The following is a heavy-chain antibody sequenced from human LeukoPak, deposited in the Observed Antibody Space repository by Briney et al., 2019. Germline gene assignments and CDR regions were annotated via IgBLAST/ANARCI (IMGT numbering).Heavy chain of an antibody. J-gene: IGHJ5*02. CDR1: GFTFSSYA. CDR3: AKDQFSSGLNWFDP. V-gene: IGHV3-23*01. D-gene: IGHD6-19*01. Sequence: PGGYLRLSCAASGFTFSSYAMSWVRQAPGKGLEWVSAISGSGGSTYYADSVKGRFTISRDNSKNTLYLQMNSLRAEDTAVYYCAKDQFSSGLNWFDPWGQGTLVTVSS. CDR2: ISGSGGST.